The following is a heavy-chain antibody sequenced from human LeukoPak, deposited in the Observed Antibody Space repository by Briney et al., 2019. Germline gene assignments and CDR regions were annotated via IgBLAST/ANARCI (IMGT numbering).Heavy chain of an antibody. V-gene: IGHV3-23*01. CDR2: ISGSGGST. CDR1: GFTLSSYA. Sequence: GGSLRLSCAASGFTLSSYAMSWVRQAPGKGLEWVSAISGSGGSTYYADSVKGRFTISRDNSKNTLYLQMNSLRAEDTAVYYCAKATATITMIVVPMDYWGQGTLVTVSS. J-gene: IGHJ4*02. CDR3: AKATATITMIVVPMDY. D-gene: IGHD3-22*01.